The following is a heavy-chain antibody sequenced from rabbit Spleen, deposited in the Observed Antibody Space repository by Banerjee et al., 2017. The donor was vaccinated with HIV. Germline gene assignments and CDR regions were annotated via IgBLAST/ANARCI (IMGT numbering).Heavy chain of an antibody. Sequence: QSLEEYGGDLVKPGASLTITCTASGVSFTISSYMCWVRKAPGNGLEWIACIDAGSSGFTYFATWAKGRFTVSKTSSTTVTLQMTRLTAADTATYFCAMDTSSSFSSYGMDLWGPGTLSPS. CDR2: IDAGSSGFT. V-gene: IGHV1S40*01. D-gene: IGHD1-1*01. J-gene: IGHJ6*01. CDR1: GVSFTISSY. CDR3: AMDTSSSFSSYGMDL.